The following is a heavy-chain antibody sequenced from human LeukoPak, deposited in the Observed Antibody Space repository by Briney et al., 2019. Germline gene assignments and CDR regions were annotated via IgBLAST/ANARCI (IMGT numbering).Heavy chain of an antibody. Sequence: GGSLRLSCAASGFTSSSYSMNWARQAPGKGLEWVSYISSSSSTIYYADSVKGRFTISRDNAKNSLYLQMNSLRAEDTAVYYCARVADYYDSSGGAFDIWGQGTMVTVSS. CDR3: ARVADYYDSSGGAFDI. V-gene: IGHV3-48*01. CDR2: ISSSSSTI. J-gene: IGHJ3*02. CDR1: GFTSSSYS. D-gene: IGHD3-22*01.